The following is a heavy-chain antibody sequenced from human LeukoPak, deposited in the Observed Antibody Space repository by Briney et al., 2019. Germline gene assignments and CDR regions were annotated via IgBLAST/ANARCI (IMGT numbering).Heavy chain of an antibody. CDR2: MSYDGSNK. Sequence: GGSLRLSCAASGFTFSSYGMHWVRQAPGKGLEWVAVMSYDGSNKYYADSVKGRFTISRDNSKNTLYLQMNSLRAEDTAVYYCARGEPDWAFDIWGQGTMVTVSS. D-gene: IGHD2-21*01. CDR3: ARGEPDWAFDI. J-gene: IGHJ3*02. CDR1: GFTFSSYG. V-gene: IGHV3-30*03.